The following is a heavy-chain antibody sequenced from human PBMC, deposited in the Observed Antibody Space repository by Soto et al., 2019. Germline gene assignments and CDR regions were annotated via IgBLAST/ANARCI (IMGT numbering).Heavy chain of an antibody. CDR2: INHSGST. CDR1: GGSFSGYY. D-gene: IGHD6-19*01. Sequence: QVQLQQWGAGLLKPSETLSLTCAVYGGSFSGYYWSWIRQPPGKGLEWIGEINHSGSTNYNPSLKSRVTISVDTSKNQFSLKLGSVTAADTAVYYCARWGQQWLLSSSYYYYGMDVWGQGTTVTVSS. CDR3: ARWGQQWLLSSSYYYYGMDV. J-gene: IGHJ6*02. V-gene: IGHV4-34*01.